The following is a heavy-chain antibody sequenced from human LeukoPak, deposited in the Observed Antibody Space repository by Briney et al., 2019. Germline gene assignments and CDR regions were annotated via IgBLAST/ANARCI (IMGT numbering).Heavy chain of an antibody. CDR3: ARGTYYYDTRGYYSGGLDY. J-gene: IGHJ4*02. Sequence: GGSLRLSCTASGFTFRTSAMHSGRQAPGKGLECVAVISNDVSDKYSPASVTGRFTVSRDTSENTLYLQLNSLRAEDTAAYHCARGTYYYDTRGYYSGGLDYWGQGTLVTVSS. V-gene: IGHV3-30*04. CDR2: ISNDVSDK. D-gene: IGHD3-22*01. CDR1: GFTFRTSA.